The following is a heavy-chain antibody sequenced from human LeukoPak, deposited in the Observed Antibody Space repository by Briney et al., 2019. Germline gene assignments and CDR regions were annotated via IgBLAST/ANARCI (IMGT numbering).Heavy chain of an antibody. CDR3: ARGKSGYSYAYEAYHYYYMDV. V-gene: IGHV3-11*04. D-gene: IGHD5-18*01. CDR1: GFTFSDYY. J-gene: IGHJ6*03. CDR2: ISSGGSTI. Sequence: PGGSLRLSCAASGFTFSDYYMSWIRQAPGKGLEWVSHISSGGSTIYYADSVKGRFTISRYNAKNSLYLQMNSLRAEDTAVYYSARGKSGYSYAYEAYHYYYMDVWGKGTTVTVSS.